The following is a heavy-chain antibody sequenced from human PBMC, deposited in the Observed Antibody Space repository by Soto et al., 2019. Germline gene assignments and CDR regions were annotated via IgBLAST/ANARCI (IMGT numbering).Heavy chain of an antibody. CDR1: GFSFSSYT. Sequence: GGSMRLSCAASGFSFSSYTMNWVRQAPGKGLQWVSSITNRGTHTYSADSVKGRFTISRDNDKNSLYLQMNNLRAEDTAIYFCARAHEVAWFDSWGLGTLVTVSS. D-gene: IGHD2-15*01. J-gene: IGHJ5*01. V-gene: IGHV3-21*01. CDR2: ITNRGTHT. CDR3: ARAHEVAWFDS.